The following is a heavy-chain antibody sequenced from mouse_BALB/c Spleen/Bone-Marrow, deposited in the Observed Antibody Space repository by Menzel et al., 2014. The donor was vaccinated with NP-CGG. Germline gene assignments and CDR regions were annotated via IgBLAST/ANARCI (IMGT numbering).Heavy chain of an antibody. CDR1: GFAFSSYD. CDR3: ARLPSYYRYEDAY. CDR2: ISSGGGST. D-gene: IGHD2-14*01. Sequence: EVMLVESGGGLVKPGGSLKLSCAASGFAFSSYDMSWVRQTPEKRLVWVAYISSGGGSTYYPDTVKGRFTISRDNAKNTLYLQMSSLKSEDTAMYYCARLPSYYRYEDAYWGQGTLVTVSA. V-gene: IGHV5-12-1*01. J-gene: IGHJ3*01.